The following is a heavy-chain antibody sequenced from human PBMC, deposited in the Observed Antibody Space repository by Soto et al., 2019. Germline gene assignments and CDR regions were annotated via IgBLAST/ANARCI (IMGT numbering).Heavy chain of an antibody. Sequence: GASVEVSCKASGFMFTSSAVQWVRQARGQRLEWMGWINPNSGGTNYAQKFQGWVTMTRDTSISTAYMELSRLRSDDTAVYYCARDLGSSGYYGMDVWGQGTTVTVSS. J-gene: IGHJ6*02. CDR2: INPNSGGT. D-gene: IGHD6-6*01. V-gene: IGHV1-2*04. CDR3: ARDLGSSGYYGMDV. CDR1: GFMFTSSA.